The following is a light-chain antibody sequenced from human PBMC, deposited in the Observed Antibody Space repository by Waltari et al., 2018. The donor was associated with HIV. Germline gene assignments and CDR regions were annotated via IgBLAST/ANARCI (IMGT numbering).Light chain of an antibody. CDR2: GNS. V-gene: IGLV1-40*01. J-gene: IGLJ2*01. CDR1: SSNIGAGYD. Sequence: QSVLTQPPSVSGAPGQRVTISCTGSSSNIGAGYDVHWYQQLPGTAPKLLIYGNSKRPSGFPDRFSGSKAGTSASLAITGLQAEDEADYYCQSYDSSLSGGVVFGGGTKLTVL. CDR3: QSYDSSLSGGVV.